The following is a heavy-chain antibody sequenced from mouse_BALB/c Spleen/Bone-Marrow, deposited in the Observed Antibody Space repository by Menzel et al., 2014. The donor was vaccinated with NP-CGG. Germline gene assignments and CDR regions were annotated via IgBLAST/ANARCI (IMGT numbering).Heavy chain of an antibody. J-gene: IGHJ4*01. CDR3: TRSRRAMDY. D-gene: IGHD2-12*01. CDR1: GYTFTSYY. Sequence: VKLQESGAELVKPGASVKLSCKASGYTFTSYYIYWVKQRPGQGLEWIGEINPSNGGTNFNEKFKSKATLTVDKSPSTAYMQLSSLTSEDSAVYYCTRSRRAMDYWGQGTSVTVSS. CDR2: INPSNGGT. V-gene: IGHV1S81*02.